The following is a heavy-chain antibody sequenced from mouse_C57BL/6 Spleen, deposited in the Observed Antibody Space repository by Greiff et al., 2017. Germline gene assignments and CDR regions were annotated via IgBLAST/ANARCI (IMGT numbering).Heavy chain of an antibody. D-gene: IGHD4-1*01. CDR1: GYTFTSYW. CDR2: IHPNSGST. Sequence: VQLQQPGAELVKPGASVKLSCKASGYTFTSYWMHWVKQRPGQGLEWIGMIHPNSGSTNYTEKFKSKATLTVDKSSSTAYLQLSRLTSEDAAFYCCAKWELRREGGWFAYWGQGTLVTVSA. J-gene: IGHJ3*01. V-gene: IGHV1-64*01. CDR3: AKWELRREGGWFAY.